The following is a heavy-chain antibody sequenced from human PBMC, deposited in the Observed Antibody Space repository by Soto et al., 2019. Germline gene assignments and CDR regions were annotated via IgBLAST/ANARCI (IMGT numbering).Heavy chain of an antibody. J-gene: IGHJ4*02. CDR2: IWYDGSNK. Sequence: GGSLRLSCAASGFTFSSYGMHWVRQAPGKGLEWVAVIWYDGSNKYYADSVKGRFTISRDNSKNTLYLQMNSLRAEDTAVYYCARDDLWFGIQYFDYWGQGTLVTVSS. D-gene: IGHD3-10*01. CDR1: GFTFSSYG. V-gene: IGHV3-33*01. CDR3: ARDDLWFGIQYFDY.